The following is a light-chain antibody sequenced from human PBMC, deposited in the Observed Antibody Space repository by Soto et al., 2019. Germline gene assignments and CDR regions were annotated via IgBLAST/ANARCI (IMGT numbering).Light chain of an antibody. V-gene: IGLV1-44*01. CDR3: AAWDDSLNGQGV. CDR2: SNN. J-gene: IGLJ2*01. Sequence: QSVLTQPPSASGTPGQRVTISCSGSSSNIGSNTVNWYQQLPGTAPKLLIYSNNQRPSGVPDRFSGSKSGTSASLAISGLQSEDEADYYCAAWDDSLNGQGVFGGGTKPPS. CDR1: SSNIGSNT.